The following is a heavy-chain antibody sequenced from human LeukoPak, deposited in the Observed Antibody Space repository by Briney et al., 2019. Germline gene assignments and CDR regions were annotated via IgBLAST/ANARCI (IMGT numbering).Heavy chain of an antibody. CDR3: ARDRPLDADDYYGFYYFDY. V-gene: IGHV1-18*01. CDR1: GYTFTSYG. J-gene: IGHJ4*02. Sequence: GASVKVSCKASGYTFTSYGISWVRQAPGQGLEWMGWTSAYNDNTNYAQKLQGRVTMTTDTSTSTAYMELSRLRSDDTAVYYCARDRPLDADDYYGFYYFDYWGQGTLVTVSS. CDR2: TSAYNDNT. D-gene: IGHD3-10*01.